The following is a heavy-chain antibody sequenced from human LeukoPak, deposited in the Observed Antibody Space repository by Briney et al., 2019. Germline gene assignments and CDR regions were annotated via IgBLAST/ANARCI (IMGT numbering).Heavy chain of an antibody. CDR1: GFTFNSNG. J-gene: IGHJ3*02. Sequence: GGSLRLSCAASGFTFNSNGMSWVRQAPGKGLEWVAAIGASGSSTYYAPSVEGRFTISRDNSKETLYLQMDSLRADDTAVYFCAKSPYYDSSGDAFEIWGQGTLVTVSS. D-gene: IGHD3-22*01. V-gene: IGHV3-23*01. CDR2: IGASGSST. CDR3: AKSPYYDSSGDAFEI.